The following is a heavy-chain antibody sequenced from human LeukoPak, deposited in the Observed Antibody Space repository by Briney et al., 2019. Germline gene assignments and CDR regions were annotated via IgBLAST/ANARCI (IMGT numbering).Heavy chain of an antibody. Sequence: SETLSLTRAVYGGSLSGYYWGWIRQPPGKGLEWIGSIYYSGSTYYNPSLKSRVTISVDTSKNQFSLKLSSVTAADTAVYYCARERWRGGNPSGYFDLWGRGTLVTVSS. J-gene: IGHJ2*01. CDR1: GGSLSGYY. CDR2: IYYSGST. D-gene: IGHD4-23*01. CDR3: ARERWRGGNPSGYFDL. V-gene: IGHV4-39*07.